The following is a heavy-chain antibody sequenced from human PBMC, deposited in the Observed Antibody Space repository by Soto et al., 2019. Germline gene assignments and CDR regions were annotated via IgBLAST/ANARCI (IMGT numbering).Heavy chain of an antibody. CDR2: INSDGSSR. CDR3: ARVGLGAFDAFDV. J-gene: IGHJ3*01. V-gene: IGHV3-74*01. CDR1: GFTFTSYA. D-gene: IGHD1-26*01. Sequence: PGGSLRLSCAASGFTFTSYAMSWVRQAPGRGLEWVSRINSDGSSRSYADSVKGRFTISRDNAKNTLHLQMNSLRAEDTAVYYCARVGLGAFDAFDVWGQGTLVTVSS.